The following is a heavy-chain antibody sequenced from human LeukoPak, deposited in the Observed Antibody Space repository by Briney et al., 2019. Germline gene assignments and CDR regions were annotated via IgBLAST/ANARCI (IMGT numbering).Heavy chain of an antibody. CDR1: GFTFGNYA. CDR3: SRYGFVGADFDY. Sequence: GGSLRLSCTASGFTFGNYAVTWVRQAPGKCLEWVGFIRSKPYGGTAEYAASVQGRFTISRDDSKAIAYLEMNSLKTEDTAVYYCSRYGFVGADFDYWGRGTLVTVSS. V-gene: IGHV3-49*04. D-gene: IGHD1-26*01. CDR2: IRSKPYGGTA. J-gene: IGHJ4*02.